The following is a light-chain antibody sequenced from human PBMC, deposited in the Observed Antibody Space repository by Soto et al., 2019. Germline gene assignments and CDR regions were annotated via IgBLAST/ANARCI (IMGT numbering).Light chain of an antibody. CDR2: GAS. CDR1: QSVSSSY. J-gene: IGKJ3*01. V-gene: IGKV3-20*01. Sequence: EIVLTRSPGTLSLSPGERATLSCRASQSVSSSYLAWYQQKPGQAPRLLIYGASSRATGIPDRFSGSGSGTDFTLTISRLEPEDFAVYYCQQYGSSLFGPGTKVDIK. CDR3: QQYGSSL.